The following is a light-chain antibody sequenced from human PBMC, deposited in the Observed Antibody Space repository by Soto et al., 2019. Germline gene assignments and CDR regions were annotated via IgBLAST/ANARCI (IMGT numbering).Light chain of an antibody. CDR1: QGISSY. V-gene: IGKV1-9*01. J-gene: IGKJ4*01. CDR3: QQLNSYPRST. CDR2: AAS. Sequence: DIQLTQSQSFLSASVGDRVTITCRASQGISSYLAWYQQKPGKAPKLLIYAASNLQSGVPSRFSGSGSGTEFTLTISSLQPEDFATYYCQQLNSYPRSTFGGGTKVEIK.